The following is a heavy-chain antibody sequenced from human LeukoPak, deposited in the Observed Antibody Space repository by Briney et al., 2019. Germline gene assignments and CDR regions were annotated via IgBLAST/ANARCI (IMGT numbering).Heavy chain of an antibody. V-gene: IGHV3-21*01. CDR1: GFTFSSYS. CDR2: ISGSRTYI. D-gene: IGHD6-6*01. CDR3: ARRVTSSSSRPFDY. Sequence: PGGSLRLSCAASGFTFSSYSMNWVRQAPGKGLEWVSSISGSRTYIYYADSVKGRFTISRDNAKNSLYLRMNSLRAEDTAVYYCARRVTSSSSRPFDYWGQGTLVTVSS. J-gene: IGHJ4*02.